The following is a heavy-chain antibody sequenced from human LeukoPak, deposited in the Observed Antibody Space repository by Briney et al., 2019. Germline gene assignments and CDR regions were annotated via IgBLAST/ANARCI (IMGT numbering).Heavy chain of an antibody. CDR1: GASISISGYY. D-gene: IGHD1-26*01. CDR3: ARDIRSGSYFDF. J-gene: IGHJ4*02. CDR2: IYYRGST. Sequence: SETLSLTCTVSGASISISGYYWGWVRQPPGKGLEWIGTIYYRGSTYYNPSLKSRTTISVDTSMNQFSLRLTSENAADTAVYYCARDIRSGSYFDFWGQGTLVTASS. V-gene: IGHV4-39*07.